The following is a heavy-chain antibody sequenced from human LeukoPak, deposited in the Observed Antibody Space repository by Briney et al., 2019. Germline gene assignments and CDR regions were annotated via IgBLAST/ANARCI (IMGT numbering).Heavy chain of an antibody. J-gene: IGHJ5*02. CDR1: GGSISSYY. CDR2: IYYSGSP. V-gene: IGHV4-59*08. Sequence: SETLSLTCTVSGGSISSYYWSWIRQPPGKGLEWIGYIYYSGSPNYNPSLKSRVTISVDTSKTQFSLKLSSVTPADTAVYYCARREGYSGSVNWFDPWGPGTPVTASS. D-gene: IGHD3-10*01. CDR3: ARREGYSGSVNWFDP.